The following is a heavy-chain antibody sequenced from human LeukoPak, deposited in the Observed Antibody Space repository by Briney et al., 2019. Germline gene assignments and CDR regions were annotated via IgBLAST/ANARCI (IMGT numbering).Heavy chain of an antibody. CDR1: GFRFSDYG. CDR2: ISGSGGST. Sequence: GGSLRLSCAASGFRFSDYGMHWARQAPGKGLEWVSAISGSGGSTYYADSVKGRFTISRDNSKNTLYLQMNSLRAEDTAVYYCAKEVEEVTIFGVASPAFDIWGQGTIVTVSS. J-gene: IGHJ3*02. D-gene: IGHD3-3*01. V-gene: IGHV3-23*01. CDR3: AKEVEEVTIFGVASPAFDI.